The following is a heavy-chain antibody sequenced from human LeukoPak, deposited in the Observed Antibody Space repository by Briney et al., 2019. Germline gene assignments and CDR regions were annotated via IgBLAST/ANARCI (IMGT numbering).Heavy chain of an antibody. CDR1: GFSFSRYW. Sequence: PGGSLRLSCAASGFSFSRYWMHWIRQAPGKGLGWVSAIYTEGTTKRYADSVKGRFTISRDNAKTTLYLQMNSLSVEETAVCYCASLVVTDDWAFDIWGQGTMVTVSS. CDR2: IYTEGTTK. J-gene: IGHJ3*02. D-gene: IGHD2-21*02. CDR3: ASLVVTDDWAFDI. V-gene: IGHV3-74*01.